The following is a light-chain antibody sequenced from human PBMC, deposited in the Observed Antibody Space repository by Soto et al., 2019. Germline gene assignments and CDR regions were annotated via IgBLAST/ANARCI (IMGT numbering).Light chain of an antibody. CDR1: SSDVGSYNY. CDR3: TSYAGINNFCV. CDR2: DVT. V-gene: IGLV2-8*01. Sequence: QSVLTQPPSASGSPGQSVTISCTGTSSDVGSYNYVSWYQQHPGEAPKLIIYDVTKRPSGVPDRFSGSKSGNTASLTVSGLQAEDEADYYCTSYAGINNFCVFGSGTKVTVL. J-gene: IGLJ1*01.